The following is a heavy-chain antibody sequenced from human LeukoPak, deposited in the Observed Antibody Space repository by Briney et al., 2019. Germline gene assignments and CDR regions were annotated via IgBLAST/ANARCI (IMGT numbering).Heavy chain of an antibody. CDR1: GFTFSSYG. D-gene: IGHD3-22*01. CDR3: ARSEAAVVAAYCFDY. CDR2: IWYDGSNK. V-gene: IGHV3-33*01. Sequence: GRSLRLSCAASGFTFSSYGMHWVRQAPGKGLEWVAVIWYDGSNKYYADSVKGRFTISRDNSKNTLYLQMNSLRAEDTAVYYCARSEAAVVAAYCFDYWGQGTLVTVSS. J-gene: IGHJ4*02.